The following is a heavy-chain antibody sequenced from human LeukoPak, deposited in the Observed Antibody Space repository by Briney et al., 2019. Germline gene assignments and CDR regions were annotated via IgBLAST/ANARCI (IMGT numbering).Heavy chain of an antibody. CDR3: ARPASYYYGYFDY. Sequence: PSETLSLTCAVYGGSFSSYYWSWIRQPPGKGLEWIGSIYYSGSTYYNASLKSRVTISVDTSKNQFSLKLSSVTAADTAVYYCARPASYYYGYFDYWGQGTLVTVSS. J-gene: IGHJ4*02. CDR1: GGSFSSYY. CDR2: IYYSGST. D-gene: IGHD3-22*01. V-gene: IGHV4-39*01.